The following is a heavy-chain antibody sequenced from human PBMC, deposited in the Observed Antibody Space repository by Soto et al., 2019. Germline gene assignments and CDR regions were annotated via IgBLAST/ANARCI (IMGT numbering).Heavy chain of an antibody. Sequence: GGSLRLSCAASGFTFSDYYMSWIRQAPGKGLEWVSYISSSSSYTNYADSVKGRFTISRDNAKNSLYLQMNSLRAEDTAVYYCARSYYGSGSNIPHFDYWGQGTLVTVSS. CDR1: GFTFSDYY. V-gene: IGHV3-11*03. J-gene: IGHJ4*02. CDR2: ISSSSSYT. D-gene: IGHD3-10*01. CDR3: ARSYYGSGSNIPHFDY.